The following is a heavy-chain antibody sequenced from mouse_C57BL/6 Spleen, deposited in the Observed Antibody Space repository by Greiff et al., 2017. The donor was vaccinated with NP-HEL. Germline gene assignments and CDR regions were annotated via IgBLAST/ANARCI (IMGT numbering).Heavy chain of an antibody. V-gene: IGHV5-4*03. CDR1: GFTFSSYA. J-gene: IGHJ2*01. CDR2: ISDGGSYT. Sequence: EVKLMESGGGLVKPGGSLKLSCAASGFTFSSYAMSWVRQTPEKRLEWVATISDGGSYTYYPDNVKGRFTISRDNAKNNLYLQMSHLKSEDTAMYYCARGVTTGAFDDWGQGTTLTVSS. CDR3: ARGVTTGAFDD. D-gene: IGHD2-1*01.